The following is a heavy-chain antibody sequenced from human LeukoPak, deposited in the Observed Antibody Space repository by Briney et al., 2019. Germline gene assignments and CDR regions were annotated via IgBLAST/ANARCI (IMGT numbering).Heavy chain of an antibody. CDR1: GFTFSSYA. CDR2: ISGSVGST. Sequence: GGSLRLSCAASGFTFSSYAMTWVRQVPGKGLEWVSTISGSVGSTYYADSVKGRFTISRDNSKNTLHLQMNSLRADDTAVYYCATVNYDYYYYVMDVWGQGTTLTVSS. D-gene: IGHD1-7*01. V-gene: IGHV3-23*01. CDR3: ATVNYDYYYYVMDV. J-gene: IGHJ6*02.